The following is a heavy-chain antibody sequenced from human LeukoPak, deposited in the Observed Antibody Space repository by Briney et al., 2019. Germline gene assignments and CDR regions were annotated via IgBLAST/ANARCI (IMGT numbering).Heavy chain of an antibody. D-gene: IGHD3-3*01. V-gene: IGHV4-39*01. CDR3: ARGGGPRFLELIWFDP. J-gene: IGHJ5*02. CDR2: IYSSGST. Sequence: NPSETLSLTCNVSGVSISSSSYYWGWIRQPPGKGLEWIGSIYSSGSTYYNSSLKSRVTISIDTSKNQVSLKMSSVTAADTAVYYCARGGGPRFLELIWFDPRGQGTLVTVSS. CDR1: GVSISSSSYY.